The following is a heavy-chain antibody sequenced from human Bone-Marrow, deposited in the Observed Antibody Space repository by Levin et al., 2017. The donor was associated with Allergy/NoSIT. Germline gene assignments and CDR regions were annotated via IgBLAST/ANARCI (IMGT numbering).Heavy chain of an antibody. J-gene: IGHJ1*01. D-gene: IGHD3-9*01. CDR1: SLPTPGVG. Sequence: SLPTPGVGVNWVRQSPGKALEWLALISWHDDKRYRPSLKERLTITKDTSKNQVVLTMTNMEPVDTGTYYCTHRQAGGFEHYDPLTGYTNGEYFQHWGQGTLVTVSA. CDR3: THRQAGGFEHYDPLTGYTNGEYFQH. CDR2: ISWHDDK. V-gene: IGHV2-5*01.